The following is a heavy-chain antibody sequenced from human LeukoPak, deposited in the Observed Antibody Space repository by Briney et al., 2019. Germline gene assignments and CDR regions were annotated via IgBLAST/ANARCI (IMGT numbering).Heavy chain of an antibody. V-gene: IGHV3-21*01. D-gene: IGHD6-6*01. CDR2: ISGTGSYI. J-gene: IGHJ5*02. CDR1: GFTFSPYS. CDR3: AKIYSSSSS. Sequence: KAGGSLRLSCAASGFTFSPYSMNWVRQAPGKGLEWVSSISGTGSYIYYADSVKGRLTISRDNAKNSLYLQMNSLRAEDTAVYYCAKIYSSSSSWGQGTLVTVS.